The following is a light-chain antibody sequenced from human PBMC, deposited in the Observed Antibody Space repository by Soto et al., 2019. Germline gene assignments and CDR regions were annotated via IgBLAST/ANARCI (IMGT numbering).Light chain of an antibody. CDR2: DAS. CDR1: QTVNRY. Sequence: EILLTQSPATLSLSPGERATLSCRASQTVNRYLAWYQQKPGQAPGLLIYDASNRATGIPARFSGGGSGTDFTLTISSLEPEDFAIYYCQQRSIWPHTFGPGTKVDVK. CDR3: QQRSIWPHT. J-gene: IGKJ3*01. V-gene: IGKV3-11*01.